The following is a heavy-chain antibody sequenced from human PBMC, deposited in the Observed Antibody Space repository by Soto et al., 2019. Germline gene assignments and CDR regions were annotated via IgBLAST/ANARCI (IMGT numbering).Heavy chain of an antibody. CDR1: GGSISSYY. CDR2: IYYSGST. J-gene: IGHJ3*02. D-gene: IGHD3-10*01. CDR3: ARGSSMVRGVIAYAFDI. Sequence: SETLSLTCTVSGGSISSYYWSWIRQPPGKGLEWIGYIYYSGSTNYNPSLKSRVTISVDTSKNQFSLKLSSVTAADTAVYYCARGSSMVRGVIAYAFDIWGQGTMVTVSS. V-gene: IGHV4-59*01.